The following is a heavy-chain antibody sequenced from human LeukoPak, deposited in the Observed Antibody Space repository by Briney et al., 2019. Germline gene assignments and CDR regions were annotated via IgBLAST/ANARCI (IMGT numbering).Heavy chain of an antibody. D-gene: IGHD1-26*01. CDR1: GFTFSDYG. CDR3: ARDTRGRVGATYARVGGELRGLLGAFDI. CDR2: VSGKSRAI. Sequence: PGGSLRLSCAASGFTFSDYGINWVRQAPGKGLEWLSFVSGKSRAIYYADSVKGRFTISRDNSKNTLYLQMNSLRAEDTAVYYCARDTRGRVGATYARVGGELRGLLGAFDIWGQGTMVTVSS. V-gene: IGHV3-48*01. J-gene: IGHJ3*02.